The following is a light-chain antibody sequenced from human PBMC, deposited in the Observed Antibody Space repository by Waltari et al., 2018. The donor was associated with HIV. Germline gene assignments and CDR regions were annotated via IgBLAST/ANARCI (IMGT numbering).Light chain of an antibody. CDR1: SSDVDYYNY. J-gene: IGLJ3*02. V-gene: IGLV2-14*03. CDR3: SSYTSSSWV. Sequence: QSALTQPASVSGSPGQSITISCTGISSDVDYYNYDCWYQQHPGKAPKLMIYDVTHRPSGVSNRFSGSNSGNTPSLTISGLQAEDEADYYCSSYTSSSWVFGGGTKLTVL. CDR2: DVT.